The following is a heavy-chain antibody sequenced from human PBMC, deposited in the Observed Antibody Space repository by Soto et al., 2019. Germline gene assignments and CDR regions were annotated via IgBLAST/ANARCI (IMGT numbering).Heavy chain of an antibody. J-gene: IGHJ3*02. V-gene: IGHV3-74*01. CDR1: GFTFSSYW. D-gene: IGHD3-16*02. CDR2: INSDGSST. Sequence: GSLRLSCAASGFTFSSYWMHWVRQAPGKGLVWVSRINSDGSSTSYADSVKGRFTISRDNAKNTLYLQMNSLRAEDTAVYYCARGGHDYIWGSYRTVDAFDIWGQGTMVTVSS. CDR3: ARGGHDYIWGSYRTVDAFDI.